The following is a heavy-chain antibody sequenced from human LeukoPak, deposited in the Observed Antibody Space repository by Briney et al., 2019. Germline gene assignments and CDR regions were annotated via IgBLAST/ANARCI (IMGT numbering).Heavy chain of an antibody. Sequence: GESLKISCQGSGYSFTSYWIGWVRQMPGKGLEWMGIIYPGDSDTRYSPSFQGQVIISADKSISTAYLQWSSLKASDTAMYYCARFAGIPYYYYYYMDVWGKGTTVTVSS. CDR3: ARFAGIPYYYYYYMDV. D-gene: IGHD3-10*01. CDR2: IYPGDSDT. J-gene: IGHJ6*03. V-gene: IGHV5-51*01. CDR1: GYSFTSYW.